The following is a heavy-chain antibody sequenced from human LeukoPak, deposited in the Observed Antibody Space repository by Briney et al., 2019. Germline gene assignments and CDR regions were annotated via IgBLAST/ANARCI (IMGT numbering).Heavy chain of an antibody. D-gene: IGHD1-26*01. J-gene: IGHJ4*02. CDR1: GGSISSYY. V-gene: IGHV4-59*08. CDR3: ARSFSGTYSFYFDH. CDR2: IYSSGST. Sequence: PSETLSLTCTVSGGSISSYYWSWIRQPPGKGLEWIGYIYSSGSTNYNPSLKSRVTISVDTSKNQFSLKLGSVTAADTAVYYCARSFSGTYSFYFDHWGQGTLVTVSS.